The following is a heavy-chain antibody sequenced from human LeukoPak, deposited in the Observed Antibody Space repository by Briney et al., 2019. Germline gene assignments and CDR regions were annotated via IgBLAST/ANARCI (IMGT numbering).Heavy chain of an antibody. D-gene: IGHD3-10*01. V-gene: IGHV3-23*01. Sequence: SGGSLRLSCSASEFTIANSAMTWVRQAPGKGLEWVSSIDGSGDEIHYADSVKGRFSISRDNSKNTLYLQMNSLRAEDTAVYYCARDMATWGQGTLVTVSS. CDR3: ARDMAT. CDR1: EFTIANSA. CDR2: IDGSGDEI. J-gene: IGHJ4*02.